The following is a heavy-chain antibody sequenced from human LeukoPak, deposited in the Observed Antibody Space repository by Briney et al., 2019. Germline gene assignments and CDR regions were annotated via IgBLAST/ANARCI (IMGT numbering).Heavy chain of an antibody. CDR2: ISGDGNAK. CDR1: GFSFSS. CDR3: ARDYVYAFDY. V-gene: IGHV3-48*01. D-gene: IGHD2/OR15-2a*01. Sequence: PGGSLRLSCAASGFSFSSINWVHQAPGKGLEWVSYISGDGNAKHYTDSVKGRFTISRDNAKNALYLQMNSLRAEDTAVYFCARDYVYAFDYWGQGTLVTVSS. J-gene: IGHJ4*02.